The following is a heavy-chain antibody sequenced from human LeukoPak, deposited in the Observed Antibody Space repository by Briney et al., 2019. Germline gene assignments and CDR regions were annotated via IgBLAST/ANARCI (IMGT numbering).Heavy chain of an antibody. CDR2: ISRSSSAI. D-gene: IGHD1-26*01. V-gene: IGHV3-48*02. Sequence: PGQSLRLSCAASGFTFSSYSMNWVRQAPGKGLEWVSYISRSSSAIYYADSVKGRFTISRDDGKNSLYLQMNSLRDGDTAVYFCARDSGTYSTQYWGQGTLVTVAS. CDR1: GFTFSSYS. J-gene: IGHJ4*02. CDR3: ARDSGTYSTQY.